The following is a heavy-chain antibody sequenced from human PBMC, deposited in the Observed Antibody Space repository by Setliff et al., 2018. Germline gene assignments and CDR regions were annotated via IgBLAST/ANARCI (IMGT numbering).Heavy chain of an antibody. CDR1: GGSFSGYY. Sequence: SETLSLTCAVYGGSFSGYYWSWIRRPPGKGLEWIGEINHSGSTNYNPSLKSRVTISVDTSKNQFSLKLSSVTAADTAVYYCARLLTGYDFWSGYYSRRFDYWGQGTLVTVSS. J-gene: IGHJ4*02. CDR2: INHSGST. V-gene: IGHV4-34*01. D-gene: IGHD3-3*01. CDR3: ARLLTGYDFWSGYYSRRFDY.